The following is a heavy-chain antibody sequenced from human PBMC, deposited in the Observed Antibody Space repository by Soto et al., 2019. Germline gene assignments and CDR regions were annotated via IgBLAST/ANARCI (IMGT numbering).Heavy chain of an antibody. CDR1: GFTFSSYW. CDR2: INSDGSST. CDR3: ARGIAAAGTDY. D-gene: IGHD6-13*01. V-gene: IGHV3-74*01. J-gene: IGHJ4*02. Sequence: GGSLRLSCAASGFTFSSYWMHWVRQAPGKGLVWVSRINSDGSSTSYADSVKGRFTISRDNAKNTLYLQMNSLRAEDTAVYYCARGIAAAGTDYWGQGTPVTVSS.